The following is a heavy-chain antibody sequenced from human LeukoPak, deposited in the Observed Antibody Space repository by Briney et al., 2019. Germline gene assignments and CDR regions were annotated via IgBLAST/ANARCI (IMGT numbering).Heavy chain of an antibody. Sequence: SETLSLTCTVSGGTISSYYWSWIRQPPGKELEWIRHIYYSGSTNYSPSLKSRVTISVDTSKNQFSLKLSSVTAADTAVYYCARYELIRGFEYWGQGTPVTVSS. CDR3: ARYELIRGFEY. J-gene: IGHJ4*02. V-gene: IGHV4-59*01. CDR1: GGTISSYY. CDR2: IYYSGST. D-gene: IGHD3-16*01.